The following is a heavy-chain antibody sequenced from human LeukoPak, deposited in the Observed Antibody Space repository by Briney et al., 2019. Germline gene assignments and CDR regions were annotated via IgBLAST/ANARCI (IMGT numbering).Heavy chain of an antibody. Sequence: PSETLSLTCRDPGVSINSYHWSWIRQPPGKGLEWIGYSDYTGSTNYSHSFEGRVIISEDTSKNQISQRLTSVTAADTAVYYCAGRTAATTRPFDYWGQGTLVTVSS. J-gene: IGHJ4*02. CDR3: AGRTAATTRPFDY. D-gene: IGHD2-21*02. CDR2: SDYTGST. V-gene: IGHV4-59*01. CDR1: GVSINSYH.